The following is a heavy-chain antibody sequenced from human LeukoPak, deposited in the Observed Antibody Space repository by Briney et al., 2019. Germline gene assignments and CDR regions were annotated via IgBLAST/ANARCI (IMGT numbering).Heavy chain of an antibody. V-gene: IGHV4-4*02. CDR3: ARDRRIAAAGGYFDY. J-gene: IGHJ4*02. Sequence: PSGTLSLTCAVSGGSISSSNWWSWVRQPPGKGLEWIGEIYRSGSTNYNPSLKSRVTISVDKSKNQFSLKLSSVTAADTAVYYCARDRRIAAAGGYFDYWGRGTLVTVSS. D-gene: IGHD6-13*01. CDR2: IYRSGST. CDR1: GGSISSSNW.